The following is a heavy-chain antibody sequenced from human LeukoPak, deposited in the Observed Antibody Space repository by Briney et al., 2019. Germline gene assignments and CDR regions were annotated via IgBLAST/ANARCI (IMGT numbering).Heavy chain of an antibody. D-gene: IGHD3-10*01. J-gene: IGHJ5*02. CDR3: ARHVGFITMVRGVINNNWFDP. Sequence: SETLSLTCTVSGGSIGSSSYYWGWIRQPPGKGLEWIGSIYYSGSPYYNPSLKSRVTISVDTSKKQFSLKLSSVTAADTAVYYCARHVGFITMVRGVINNNWFDPWGQGTLVTVSS. V-gene: IGHV4-39*01. CDR2: IYYSGSP. CDR1: GGSIGSSSYY.